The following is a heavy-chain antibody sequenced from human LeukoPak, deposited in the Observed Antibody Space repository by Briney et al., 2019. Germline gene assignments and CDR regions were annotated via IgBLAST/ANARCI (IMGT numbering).Heavy chain of an antibody. CDR2: VFDSGST. CDR3: ARLHRRNPGPDY. Sequence: SETLSLTCTVPGDSISSGTYYWGWIRQSPGKGLEWIGVVFDSGSTDYNPSLKSRVTISVDTSKNQFSLKPSSMTAADTAIYYCARLHRRNPGPDYWGQGTRVTVSS. CDR1: GDSISSGTYY. V-gene: IGHV4-39*01. J-gene: IGHJ4*02. D-gene: IGHD1-14*01.